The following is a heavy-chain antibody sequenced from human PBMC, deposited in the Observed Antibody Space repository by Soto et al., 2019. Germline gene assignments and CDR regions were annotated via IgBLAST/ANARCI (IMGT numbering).Heavy chain of an antibody. CDR1: GGSISSSSYY. Sequence: QLQLQESGPGLVKPSETLSLTCTVSGGSISSSSYYWGWIRQPPGKGLEWIGSIYYSGSTYYNPSLKSRVTISVDTSKNQFSLKLSSVTAADTAVYYCARVDGDYGRYWFDPWGQGTLVTVSS. D-gene: IGHD4-17*01. V-gene: IGHV4-39*01. CDR3: ARVDGDYGRYWFDP. J-gene: IGHJ5*02. CDR2: IYYSGST.